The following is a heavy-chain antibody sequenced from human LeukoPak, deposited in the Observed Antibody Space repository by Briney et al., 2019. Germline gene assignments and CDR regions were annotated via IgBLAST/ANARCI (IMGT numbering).Heavy chain of an antibody. J-gene: IGHJ4*02. CDR3: AKDDTPYYDYVWGSFDY. CDR2: ISGSGGST. CDR1: GFTFSSYG. D-gene: IGHD3-16*01. V-gene: IGHV3-23*01. Sequence: GGSLRLSCAASGFTFSSYGMSWVRQAPGKGLEWVSAISGSGGSTYYADSVKGRLTISRDNSKNTLYLQMNSLRAEDTAVYYCAKDDTPYYDYVWGSFDYWGQGTLVTVSS.